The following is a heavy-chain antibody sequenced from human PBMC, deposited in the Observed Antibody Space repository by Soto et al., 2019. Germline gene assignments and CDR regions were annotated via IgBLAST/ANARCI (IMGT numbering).Heavy chain of an antibody. V-gene: IGHV3-21*01. CDR3: ATRYCTSTNCYSFDY. CDR2: ISSSSSHI. CDR1: GFTFSSYS. Sequence: EVQLVESGGGLVKPGGSLRLSCVASGFTFSSYSMNWVRQAPGKGLEWVSSISSSSSHIFYADSVKGRLTISRDNANNSLYLQMNSLRVVDTAVYYCATRYCTSTNCYSFDYWGQGILVTVSS. J-gene: IGHJ4*02. D-gene: IGHD2-2*01.